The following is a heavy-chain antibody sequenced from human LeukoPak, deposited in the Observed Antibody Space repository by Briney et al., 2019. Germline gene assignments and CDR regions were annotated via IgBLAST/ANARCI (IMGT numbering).Heavy chain of an antibody. CDR2: IYYSGST. D-gene: IGHD1-26*01. CDR1: GGSISSSSYY. J-gene: IGHJ4*02. Sequence: PSETLSLTCTVSGGSISSSSYYWGSIRQPPGKGLEWIGSIYYSGSTYYNPSLKSRVTISVDTSKNQFSLKLSSVTAADTAVYYCARPYSGSFDYWGQGTLVTVSS. CDR3: ARPYSGSFDY. V-gene: IGHV4-39*01.